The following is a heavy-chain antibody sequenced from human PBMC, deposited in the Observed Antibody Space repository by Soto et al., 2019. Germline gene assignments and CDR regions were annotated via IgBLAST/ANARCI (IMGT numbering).Heavy chain of an antibody. CDR2: ISYDGSNK. Sequence: GGSLRLSCAASGFTFSSYGMHWVRQAPGKGLEWVAVISYDGSNKYYADSVKGRFTISRDNSKNTLYLQMNSLRAEDTAVYYCAKDPLNLRYDYYYYMDVWGKGTTVTVSS. CDR1: GFTFSSYG. V-gene: IGHV3-30*18. CDR3: AKDPLNLRYDYYYYMDV. D-gene: IGHD3-9*01. J-gene: IGHJ6*03.